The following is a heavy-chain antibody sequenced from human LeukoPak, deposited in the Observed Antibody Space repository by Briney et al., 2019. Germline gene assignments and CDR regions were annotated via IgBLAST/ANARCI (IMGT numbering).Heavy chain of an antibody. Sequence: SETLSLTCAVSGGSISTRYYYWGWIRQPPGKGLEWIGTIHDSESTYYSPFLKGQFTTPVDTSNNQFSLKLSSVAAGDTAVYYGASLYFYGSGSFPNYWGQGILVTVST. CDR3: ASLYFYGSGSFPNY. D-gene: IGHD3-10*01. CDR1: GGSISTRYYY. J-gene: IGHJ4*02. CDR2: IHDSEST. V-gene: IGHV4-39*01.